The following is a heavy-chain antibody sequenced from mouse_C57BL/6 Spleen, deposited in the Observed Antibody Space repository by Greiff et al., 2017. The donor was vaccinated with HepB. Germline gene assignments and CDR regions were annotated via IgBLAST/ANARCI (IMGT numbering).Heavy chain of an antibody. D-gene: IGHD4-1*01. CDR3: ARRGNWDYFDD. J-gene: IGHJ2*01. CDR1: GFTFSSYT. Sequence: EVHLVESGGGLVKPGGSLKLSCAASGFTFSSYTMSWVRQTPEKRLEWVATISGGGGNTYYPDSVKGRFTISRDNATNTLYLQMSSLRSEDTALYYCARRGNWDYFDDWGQGTTLTVSS. CDR2: ISGGGGNT. V-gene: IGHV5-9*01.